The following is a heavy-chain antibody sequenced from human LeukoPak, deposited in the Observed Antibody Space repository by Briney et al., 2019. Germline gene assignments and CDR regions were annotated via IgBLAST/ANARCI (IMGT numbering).Heavy chain of an antibody. CDR1: GGSISSYY. Sequence: SETLSLTCTVSGGSISSYYWSWIRQPAGKGLEWIGRIYTSGRTNYNPSLKSRVTMSVDTSRKQFSLKLSSVTAADTAVYYCARDPQLGPFDYWGQGTLVTVSS. CDR3: ARDPQLGPFDY. D-gene: IGHD6-6*01. V-gene: IGHV4-4*07. CDR2: IYTSGRT. J-gene: IGHJ4*02.